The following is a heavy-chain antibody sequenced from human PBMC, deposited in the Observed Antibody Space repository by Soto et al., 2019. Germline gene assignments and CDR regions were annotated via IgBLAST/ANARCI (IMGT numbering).Heavy chain of an antibody. D-gene: IGHD5-18*01. V-gene: IGHV4-30-4*01. Sequence: LSLTCTVSGGSISSGNYCWSWIRQPPGKGLEWIGFIHYSGSSYYNPSLKSRVTISVDTSKNQFSLKLDSVTAADTAVYYCARDLDTATYFDYWGHGTLVTVSS. CDR2: IHYSGSS. J-gene: IGHJ4*01. CDR1: GGSISSGNYC. CDR3: ARDLDTATYFDY.